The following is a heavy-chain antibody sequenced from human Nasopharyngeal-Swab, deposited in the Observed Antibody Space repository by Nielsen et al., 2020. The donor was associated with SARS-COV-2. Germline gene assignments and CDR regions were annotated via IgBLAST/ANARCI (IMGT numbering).Heavy chain of an antibody. Sequence: GGSLRLSCAASGFTFSSYSMNWVRQAPGKGLEWVSSISSSSSYIYYADSVKGRFTISRDNAKNSLYLQMNSLRAEDTAVYYCARDLSYYYDSSGYYYVFDYWGQGTLVTVSS. CDR3: ARDLSYYYDSSGYYYVFDY. D-gene: IGHD3-22*01. V-gene: IGHV3-21*01. J-gene: IGHJ4*02. CDR1: GFTFSSYS. CDR2: ISSSSSYI.